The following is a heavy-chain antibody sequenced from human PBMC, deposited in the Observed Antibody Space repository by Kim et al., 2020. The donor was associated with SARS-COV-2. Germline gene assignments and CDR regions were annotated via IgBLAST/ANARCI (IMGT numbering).Heavy chain of an antibody. Sequence: GGSLRLSCTASGFDVTTHYMTWVRQAPGKGLEWVSVIYSGGSTNYADSVKGRFTISRDNSKNTVYLQMNSLRVEDTAVYYCARDMTSSNSLWGQGTLVTV. CDR1: GFDVTTHY. J-gene: IGHJ4*02. CDR3: ARDMTSSNSL. V-gene: IGHV3-53*01. D-gene: IGHD6-13*01. CDR2: IYSGGST.